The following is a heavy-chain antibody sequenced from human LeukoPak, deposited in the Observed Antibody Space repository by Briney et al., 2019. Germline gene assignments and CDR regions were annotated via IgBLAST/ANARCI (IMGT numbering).Heavy chain of an antibody. Sequence: PSETLSLTCTASGGSISSSSYYWGWIRQPPGKGLEWIGSIYYSGSTYYNPSLKSRVTISVDTSKNRFSLKLSSVTAADTAVYYCARASVTTPFDYWGQGTLVTVSS. CDR2: IYYSGST. D-gene: IGHD4-17*01. CDR1: GGSISSSSYY. V-gene: IGHV4-39*01. CDR3: ARASVTTPFDY. J-gene: IGHJ4*02.